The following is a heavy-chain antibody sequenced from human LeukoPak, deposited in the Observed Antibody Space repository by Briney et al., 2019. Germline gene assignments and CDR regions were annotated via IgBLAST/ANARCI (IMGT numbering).Heavy chain of an antibody. D-gene: IGHD3-10*01. V-gene: IGHV3-64*04. CDR3: ARGIGWFGELLYSNSEALFDY. CDR1: GFIFSNYA. Sequence: GGSLRLSCSASGFIFSNYAMNWVRQAPGKGLEYVSAISSNGGSTYYADSVKGRFTISRDNAKNSLYLQMNSLRAEDTAVYYCARGIGWFGELLYSNSEALFDYWGQGTLVTVSS. CDR2: ISSNGGST. J-gene: IGHJ4*02.